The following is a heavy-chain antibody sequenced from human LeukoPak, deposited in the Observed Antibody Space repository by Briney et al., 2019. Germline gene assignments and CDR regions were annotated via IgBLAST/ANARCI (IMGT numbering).Heavy chain of an antibody. CDR1: GFTFSSYS. Sequence: GGSLRLSCAASGFTFSSYSMNWVRQAPGKGLEWVSSLSSSSSYIYYADSVKGRFTISRDNAKNSLYLQMNSLRAEDTAVYYCARDGLNAAMVLYWGQGTLVAVSS. CDR2: LSSSSSYI. J-gene: IGHJ4*02. CDR3: ARDGLNAAMVLY. D-gene: IGHD5-18*01. V-gene: IGHV3-21*01.